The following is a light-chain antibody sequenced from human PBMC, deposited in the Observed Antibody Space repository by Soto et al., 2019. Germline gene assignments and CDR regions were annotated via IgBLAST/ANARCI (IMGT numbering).Light chain of an antibody. J-gene: IGKJ2*01. CDR3: QQVNTYPYT. Sequence: IQLTQSPSSLSASVGDRVTITCRASQGISSYLAWYQQKPGKAPNLLIYAASTLQSGVPSRFSGSGSGTDFTLTISSLQPEDFATYYCQQVNTYPYTFGQGTNLHIK. V-gene: IGKV1-9*01. CDR1: QGISSY. CDR2: AAS.